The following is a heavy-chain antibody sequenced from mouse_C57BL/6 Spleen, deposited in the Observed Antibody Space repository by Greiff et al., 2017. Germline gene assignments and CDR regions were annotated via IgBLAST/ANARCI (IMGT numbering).Heavy chain of an antibody. J-gene: IGHJ2*01. D-gene: IGHD2-2*01. CDR3: GSTMVTTVFDY. CDR2: IYPGDGDT. V-gene: IGHV1-82*01. CDR1: GYAFSSSW. Sequence: VQLQQSGPELVKPGASVKISCKASGYAFSSSWMNWVKQRPGKGLERIGRIYPGDGDTNHNGKFKSKATLTADKSSSTAYMQLSSLTSEDSAVYVCGSTMVTTVFDYWGQGTTLTVSS.